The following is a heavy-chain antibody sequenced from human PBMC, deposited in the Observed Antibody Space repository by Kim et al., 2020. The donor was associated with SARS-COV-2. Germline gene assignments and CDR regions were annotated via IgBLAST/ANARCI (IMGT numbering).Heavy chain of an antibody. J-gene: IGHJ6*02. CDR2: IIPIFGTA. CDR1: GGTFSSYA. Sequence: SVKVSCKASGGTFSSYAISWVRQAPGQGLEWMGGIIPIFGTANSAQKFQGRVTITADESTSTAYMELSSLRSEDTAVYYCARAGSGSYYPKNYYYYYGMDVWGQGTTVTVSS. D-gene: IGHD1-26*01. CDR3: ARAGSGSYYPKNYYYYYGMDV. V-gene: IGHV1-69*13.